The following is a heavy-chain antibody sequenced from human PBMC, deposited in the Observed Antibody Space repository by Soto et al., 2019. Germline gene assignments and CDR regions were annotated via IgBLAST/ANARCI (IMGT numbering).Heavy chain of an antibody. CDR2: IIPIFGTT. CDR3: ARAPPPYYDILTGYLDY. J-gene: IGHJ4*02. V-gene: IGHV1-69*01. CDR1: GGTVSSYA. D-gene: IGHD3-9*01. Sequence: QVQLVQSGAEVKKPGSSVKVSCKASGGTVSSYAIIWVRQAPGQGLEWMGGIIPIFGTTNYAQKFQGRVTITADESTSTAYRELSSLRSDDPAVYYCARAPPPYYDILTGYLDYWGQGTLVTVSS.